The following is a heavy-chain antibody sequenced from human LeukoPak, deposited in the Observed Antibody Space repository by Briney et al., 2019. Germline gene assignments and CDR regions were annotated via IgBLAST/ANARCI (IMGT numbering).Heavy chain of an antibody. Sequence: SETLSLTCAVYGGSFSGYYWSWIRQPPGKGLEWIGEINHSGSTNYNPSLKSRVTISVDTSKNQFSLKLSSVTAADTAVYYCARYWGFFGCLGFRGQGTMVTVSS. CDR1: GGSFSGYY. CDR3: ARYWGFFGCLGF. J-gene: IGHJ3*01. CDR2: INHSGST. V-gene: IGHV4-34*01. D-gene: IGHD2-8*02.